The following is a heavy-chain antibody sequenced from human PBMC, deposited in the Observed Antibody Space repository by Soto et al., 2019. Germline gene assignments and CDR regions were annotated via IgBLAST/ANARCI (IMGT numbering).Heavy chain of an antibody. CDR2: ISSDGDST. D-gene: IGHD6-13*01. CDR1: GFTFSSNA. Sequence: PGGSLRLSCSASGFTFSSNAMHWVRQAPGKGLEYVSAISSDGDSTYYTDPVRGRFTISRDDSKNTLYLEMSSLRADDTAVYYCVKRAWPQRIAAVAYIDYWGQGTLVTVSS. CDR3: VKRAWPQRIAAVAYIDY. V-gene: IGHV3-64D*06. J-gene: IGHJ4*02.